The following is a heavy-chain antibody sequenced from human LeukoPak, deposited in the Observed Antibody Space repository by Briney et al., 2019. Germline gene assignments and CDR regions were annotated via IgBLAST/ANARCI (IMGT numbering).Heavy chain of an antibody. J-gene: IGHJ4*02. CDR1: GYTFTSYG. Sequence: ASVKVSCKASGYTFTSYGISWVRQAPGQGLEWMGWISAYNGNTNNAQKLQSGATMITDTSTSTAYMELRSLRADDTAGYYCARATGDIVVVPAAIRDWGQGTLVTVSS. CDR2: ISAYNGNT. CDR3: ARATGDIVVVPAAIRD. V-gene: IGHV1-18*01. D-gene: IGHD2-2*01.